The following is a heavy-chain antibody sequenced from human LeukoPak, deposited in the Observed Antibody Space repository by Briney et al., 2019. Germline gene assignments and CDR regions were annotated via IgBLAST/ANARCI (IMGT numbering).Heavy chain of an antibody. CDR1: GFTFSSYG. CDR2: IWYDGSNK. J-gene: IGHJ4*02. CDR3: ARDGGATAPRFDY. D-gene: IGHD1-26*01. V-gene: IGHV3-33*01. Sequence: GGSLRLSCAASGFTFSSYGMHWVRQAPGKGLEWVAVIWYDGSNKYYADSVKGRFTISRDNSKNTLYLQMNSLRAEDTAVYYCARDGGATAPRFDYWGQGTLVTVSS.